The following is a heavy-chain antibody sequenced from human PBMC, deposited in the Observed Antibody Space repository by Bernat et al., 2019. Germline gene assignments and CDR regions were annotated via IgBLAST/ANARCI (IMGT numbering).Heavy chain of an antibody. CDR3: ARGGSYCSSTSCYPPHFDY. CDR1: GFTVSSNY. CDR2: IYSGGST. D-gene: IGHD2-2*01. Sequence: EVQLVESGGGLVQPGGSLRLSCAASGFTVSSNYMIWVRQAPGKGLEWVSVIYSGGSTYYADSVKGRFTISRDNSKNTLYLQMNSLRAEDTAVYYCARGGSYCSSTSCYPPHFDYWGQGTLVTVSS. J-gene: IGHJ4*02. V-gene: IGHV3-66*01.